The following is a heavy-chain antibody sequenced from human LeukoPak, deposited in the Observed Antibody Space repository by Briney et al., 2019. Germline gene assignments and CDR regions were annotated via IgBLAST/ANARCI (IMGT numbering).Heavy chain of an antibody. V-gene: IGHV3-23*01. CDR1: GFTFSSYA. CDR2: ISGSGGST. J-gene: IGHJ6*02. CDR3: ARDPYYYDSSGYMDV. Sequence: PRGSLRLSCAASGFTFSSYAMSWVRQAPGKGLEWVSAISGSGGSTYYADSVKGRFTISRDDAKNSLYLQMNSLRAEDTAVYYCARDPYYYDSSGYMDVWGQGTTVTVSS. D-gene: IGHD3-22*01.